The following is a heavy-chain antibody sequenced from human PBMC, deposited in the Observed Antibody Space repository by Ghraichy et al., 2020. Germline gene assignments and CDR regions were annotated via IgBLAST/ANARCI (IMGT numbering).Heavy chain of an antibody. CDR3: ARDSGRGGADDY. D-gene: IGHD4/OR15-4a*01. V-gene: IGHV3-48*01. CDR1: GFTFSNYA. J-gene: IGHJ4*02. Sequence: GGSLRLSCAASGFTFSNYAMTWVRQAPGKGLEWVSYISVSSTTIFYADSVKGRFTISRDNAKKSLYLQMDSLRAEDTAVYYCARDSGRGGADDYWGQGTLVTVSS. CDR2: ISVSSTTI.